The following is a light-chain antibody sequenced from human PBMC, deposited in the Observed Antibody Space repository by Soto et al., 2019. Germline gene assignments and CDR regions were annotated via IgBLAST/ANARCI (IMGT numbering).Light chain of an antibody. CDR3: SSYTSSSTLV. J-gene: IGLJ1*01. V-gene: IGLV2-14*01. Sequence: QAALTQPASVLGSPGKTITMSCTGTSSDVGGYNYVSWYQQHPGKAPKLMIYEVSNRPSGVSNRFSGSKYGNTASLTISGLQAEDEADYYCSSYTSSSTLVFGTGSKVTVL. CDR1: SSDVGGYNY. CDR2: EVS.